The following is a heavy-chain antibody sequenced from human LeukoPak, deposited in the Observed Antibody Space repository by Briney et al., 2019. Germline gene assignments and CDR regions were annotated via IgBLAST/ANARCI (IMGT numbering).Heavy chain of an antibody. J-gene: IGHJ6*04. CDR2: ISSSSSYI. V-gene: IGHV3-21*01. CDR3: TRGGYCGSTSCYVNYYYGMDV. CDR1: GFTFSSYS. Sequence: GGSLRLSCAASGFTFSSYSMNWVRQAPGKGLEWVSSISSSSSYIYYADSVRGRFTISRDNAKNSLYLQMNSLRAEDTAVYYCTRGGYCGSTSCYVNYYYGMDVWGKGTTVTVSS. D-gene: IGHD2-2*01.